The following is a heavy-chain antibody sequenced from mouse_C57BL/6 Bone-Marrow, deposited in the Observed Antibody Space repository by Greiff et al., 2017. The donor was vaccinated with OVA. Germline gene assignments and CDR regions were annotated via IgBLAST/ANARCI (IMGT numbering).Heavy chain of an antibody. V-gene: IGHV1-55*01. CDR1: GYTFTSYW. CDR2: IYPGSGST. D-gene: IGHD1-1*01. Sequence: QVQLQQPGAELVKPGASVKMSCKASGYTFTSYWITWVKQRPGQGLEWIGDIYPGSGSTTYNEKFKSKATLTVDTSSSTAYMQLSSLTSEDSAVYYCARSITPFFYYWGQVTTLTVSS. J-gene: IGHJ2*01. CDR3: ARSITPFFYY.